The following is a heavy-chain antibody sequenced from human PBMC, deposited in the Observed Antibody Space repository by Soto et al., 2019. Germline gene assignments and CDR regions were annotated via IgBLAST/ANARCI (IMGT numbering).Heavy chain of an antibody. CDR3: ARSPRRVGATRHKYFDY. CDR1: GYTFTVYA. D-gene: IGHD1-26*01. J-gene: IGHJ4*02. Sequence: ASVKVSCKASGYTFTVYALHLVRQAPGQRLEWMGWMNAGVGNTLYSQKFQGRVTITRYASASTAYMELSSLRSEDTAVYYCARSPRRVGATRHKYFDYWGQGTLVTVSS. V-gene: IGHV1-3*01. CDR2: MNAGVGNT.